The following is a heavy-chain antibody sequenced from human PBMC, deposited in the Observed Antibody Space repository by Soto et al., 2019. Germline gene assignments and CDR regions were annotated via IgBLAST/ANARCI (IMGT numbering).Heavy chain of an antibody. Sequence: QVQLVQSGAEVQKPGSSVKVSCKASGGTFSSYAISWVRQAPGQGLEWMGGIIPIFGTPNYAQKFQGRVTITADKSTSTAYMELSSLRSEDTAMYYCASGVTIFGELDYWGQGTLVTVSS. CDR3: ASGVTIFGELDY. CDR2: IIPIFGTP. J-gene: IGHJ4*02. D-gene: IGHD3-3*01. CDR1: GGTFSSYA. V-gene: IGHV1-69*06.